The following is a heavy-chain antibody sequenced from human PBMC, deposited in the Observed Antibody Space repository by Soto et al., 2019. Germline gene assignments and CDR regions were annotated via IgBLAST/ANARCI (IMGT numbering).Heavy chain of an antibody. Sequence: QVQLVQSGTEVKKPGSSVKVSCKASGGTFNNYAIIWVRQAPGQGLEWMGGIIPVFGTANYAQKFQGRVTITADESTRPAYMDLSSVRPEDTAVYFCARGAESWYFDLWGRGTLVTVSS. J-gene: IGHJ2*01. CDR1: GGTFNNYA. V-gene: IGHV1-69*12. CDR2: IIPVFGTA. CDR3: ARGAESWYFDL. D-gene: IGHD3-10*01.